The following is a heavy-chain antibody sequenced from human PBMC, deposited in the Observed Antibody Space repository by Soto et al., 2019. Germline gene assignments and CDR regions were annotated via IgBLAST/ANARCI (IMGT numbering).Heavy chain of an antibody. V-gene: IGHV1-46*01. CDR3: ARSIAVAGYYYYYGMDV. CDR1: GYTFTSYY. J-gene: IGHJ6*02. D-gene: IGHD6-19*01. Sequence: QVQLVQSGAEVKKPGASVKVSCKASGYTFTSYYMHWVRQAPGQGLEWMGIINPSGGSTSYAQKFQGRVTMTSDTSTSTVYMELSSLRSEDTAVYYCARSIAVAGYYYYYGMDVWGQGTTVTVSS. CDR2: INPSGGST.